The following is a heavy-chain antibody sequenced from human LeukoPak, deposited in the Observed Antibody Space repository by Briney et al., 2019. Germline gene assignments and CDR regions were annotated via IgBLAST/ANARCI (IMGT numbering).Heavy chain of an antibody. D-gene: IGHD6-13*01. J-gene: IGHJ6*02. CDR2: IYPGDSDT. V-gene: IGHV5-51*01. CDR3: ARRIAAAGADGLDV. Sequence: GESLKISCKGSGSSFTTYWIAWVRQTPDKGLQWVGIIYPGDSDTTYSPSFQGQVTISADKSINTAYLQWGSLRASDAAIYYCARRIAAAGADGLDVWGQGTTVTVSS. CDR1: GSSFTTYW.